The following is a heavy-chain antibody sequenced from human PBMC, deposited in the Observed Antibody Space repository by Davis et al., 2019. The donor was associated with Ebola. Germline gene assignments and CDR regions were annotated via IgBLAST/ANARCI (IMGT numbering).Heavy chain of an antibody. D-gene: IGHD2-2*01. V-gene: IGHV4-31*03. CDR2: IYYSGST. Sequence: PSETLSLTCTVSGGSISSGGYYWSWIRQHPGKGLEWIGYIYYSGSTYYNPSLKSRVTISVDTSKNQFSLKLSSVTAADTAVYYCERERRGSTSCSAFDPWGQGTLVTVSS. CDR3: ERERRGSTSCSAFDP. CDR1: GGSISSGGYY. J-gene: IGHJ5*02.